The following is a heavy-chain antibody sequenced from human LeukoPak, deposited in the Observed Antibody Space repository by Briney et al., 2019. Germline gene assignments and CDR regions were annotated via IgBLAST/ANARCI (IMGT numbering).Heavy chain of an antibody. CDR2: MNPNSGNI. D-gene: IGHD7-27*01. V-gene: IGHV1-8*01. Sequence: ASVKVSCKASGYTFTSHHINWVRQAAGQGLEWMGWMNPNSGNIVYAQKFQGRVTMTWDTSISTAYMGLSSLRSEDTAVYYCARGRPTNLGGIYWGQGTLVTVSS. CDR1: GYTFTSHH. J-gene: IGHJ4*02. CDR3: ARGRPTNLGGIY.